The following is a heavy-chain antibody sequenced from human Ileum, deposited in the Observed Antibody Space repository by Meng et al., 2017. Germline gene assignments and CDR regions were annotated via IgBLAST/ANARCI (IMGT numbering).Heavy chain of an antibody. CDR1: GLSLSTSGGG. J-gene: IGHJ5*02. Sequence: SGPTLVKPTQTLTLTCTFSGLSLSTSGGGVGWIRQPPGKALEWLALICWNDDKHYNPSLKSRLSVTKDTSNDQVVLTMTNIDPLDTATYCCLHSQSGSWGQGILVTVSS. V-gene: IGHV2-5*01. CDR2: ICWNDDK. CDR3: LHSQSGS. D-gene: IGHD5-12*01.